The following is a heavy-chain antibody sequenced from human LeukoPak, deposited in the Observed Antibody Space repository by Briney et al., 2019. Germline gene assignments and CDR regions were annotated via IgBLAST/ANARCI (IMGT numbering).Heavy chain of an antibody. J-gene: IGHJ6*03. D-gene: IGHD1-7*01. V-gene: IGHV1-2*02. CDR3: ARDFVYWHYENYYYMDV. CDR2: INPDSGGT. Sequence: GASVKVSCKASGYTFTGYYMHWVRQAPGQGLEWMGWINPDSGGTNYAQKFQGRVTMTRDTSISTAYMELSRLRSDDTAVYYCARDFVYWHYENYYYMDVWGKGTTVTVSS. CDR1: GYTFTGYY.